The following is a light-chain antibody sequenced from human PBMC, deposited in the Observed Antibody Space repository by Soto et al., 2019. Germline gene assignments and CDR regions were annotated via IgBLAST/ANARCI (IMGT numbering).Light chain of an antibody. J-gene: IGKJ4*01. CDR3: QQYINWPPLT. CDR2: GAS. Sequence: EIVMTQSPATLSVSPGERATLSCRASQSVSSKLAWYQQKPGQAPRLLIYGASTRATGIPARFSGSGSGTEFTLTISSLQSEDFAVYYCQQYINWPPLTFGGGTKVDI. V-gene: IGKV3-15*01. CDR1: QSVSSK.